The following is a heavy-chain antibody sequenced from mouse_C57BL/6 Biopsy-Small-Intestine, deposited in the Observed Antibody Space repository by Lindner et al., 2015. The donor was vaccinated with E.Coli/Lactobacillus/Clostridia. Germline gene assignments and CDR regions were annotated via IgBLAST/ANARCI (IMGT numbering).Heavy chain of an antibody. CDR3: ARGEEFAY. CDR2: IYPGDGDT. V-gene: IGHV1-82*01. J-gene: IGHJ3*01. Sequence: VQLQESGPELVKPGASVKISCKASGYAFSRSWMNWVKQRPGKGLEWIGWIYPGDGDTNYNGKFKDKATLTADKSSSTAYMQLSSLTSEDSAVYFCARGEEFAYWGQGTLVTVSA. CDR1: GYAFSRSW.